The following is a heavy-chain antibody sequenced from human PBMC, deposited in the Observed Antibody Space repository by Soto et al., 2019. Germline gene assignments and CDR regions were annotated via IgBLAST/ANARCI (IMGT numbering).Heavy chain of an antibody. CDR1: GGSFSGYY. J-gene: IGHJ6*02. D-gene: IGHD3-16*01. V-gene: IGHV4-34*01. CDR3: ARVTRIMGYYYGMDV. CDR2: INHSGST. Sequence: SETLSLTCAVYGGSFSGYYWSWIRQPPGKGLEWIGEINHSGSTNYNPSLKSRVTISVDTSKNQFSLKLSSVTAADTAVYYCARVTRIMGYYYGMDVWGQGTTVTVSS.